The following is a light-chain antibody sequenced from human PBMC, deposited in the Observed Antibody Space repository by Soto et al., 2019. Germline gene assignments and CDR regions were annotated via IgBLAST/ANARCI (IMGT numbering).Light chain of an antibody. CDR3: QQYNNWPPIT. V-gene: IGKV3-15*01. CDR1: QSVSSK. J-gene: IGKJ5*01. Sequence: EIVLTQSPGTLSLSPGERASISWSASQSVSSKLAWYQKKPVQAPRLVIFGASTRATGIPARFSGSGSGTELTLTISSLQSEDFAVYYCQQYNNWPPITFGQGTRLEIK. CDR2: GAS.